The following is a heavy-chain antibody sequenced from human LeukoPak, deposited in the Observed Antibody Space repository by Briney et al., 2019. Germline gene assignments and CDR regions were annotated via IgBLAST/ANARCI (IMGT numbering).Heavy chain of an antibody. V-gene: IGHV1-69*13. J-gene: IGHJ4*02. CDR1: GGTFSSYA. CDR2: IIPIFGTP. D-gene: IGHD6-19*01. CDR3: ASHGSGWYSDFDY. Sequence: ASVKVSCKASGGTFSSYAVSWVRQAPGQGLEWMGGIIPIFGTPKYAQKFQGRITITADESTSTAYMELSSLRSEDTAVYYCASHGSGWYSDFDYWGQGTLVTVSS.